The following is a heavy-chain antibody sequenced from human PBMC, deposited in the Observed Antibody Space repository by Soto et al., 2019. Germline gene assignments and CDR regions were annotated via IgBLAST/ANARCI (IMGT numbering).Heavy chain of an antibody. D-gene: IGHD1-1*01. J-gene: IGHJ5*02. CDR2: IYATGTT. V-gene: IGHV4-4*07. CDR1: GASISGFY. CDR3: VRDGTKTLRDWFDP. Sequence: SETLSLTCTVSGASISGFYWSWIRKSAGKGLEWIGRIYATGTTDYNPSLKSRVMMSVDTSKKQFSLKLRSVTTADTAVYYCVRDGTKTLRDWFDPWGQGISVTVSS.